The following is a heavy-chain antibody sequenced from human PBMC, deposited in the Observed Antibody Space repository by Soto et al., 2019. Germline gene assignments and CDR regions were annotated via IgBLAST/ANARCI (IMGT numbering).Heavy chain of an antibody. CDR2: IAVGSGRT. V-gene: IGHV1-58*01. CDR3: ARDQGGYDQNYGGNSGSYYYYGMDV. D-gene: IGHD4-17*01. CDR1: GFTFSTST. Sequence: GTSVKFSCKASGFTFSTSTVQWVRQARGQRLEWIGYIAVGSGRTNYPENFQERVTFTGDVSTSTAYMELSSLRSEDTGVYYCARDQGGYDQNYGGNSGSYYYYGMDVWGQGTTVTVSS. J-gene: IGHJ6*02.